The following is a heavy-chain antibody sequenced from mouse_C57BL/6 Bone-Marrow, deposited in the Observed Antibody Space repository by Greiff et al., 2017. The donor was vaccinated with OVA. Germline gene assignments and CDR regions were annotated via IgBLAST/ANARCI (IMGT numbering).Heavy chain of an antibody. CDR1: GYTFTGYW. V-gene: IGHV1-9*01. J-gene: IGHJ1*03. CDR3: ARRSPYDYDRYWYFDV. D-gene: IGHD2-4*01. Sequence: QVQLQQSGAELMKPGASVKLSCKATGYTFTGYWIEWVKQRPGHGLEWIGEILPGSGSTNYNEKFKGKATFTADTSSNTAYMQLSSLTTEDSALYYCARRSPYDYDRYWYFDVWGTGTTVTVSS. CDR2: ILPGSGST.